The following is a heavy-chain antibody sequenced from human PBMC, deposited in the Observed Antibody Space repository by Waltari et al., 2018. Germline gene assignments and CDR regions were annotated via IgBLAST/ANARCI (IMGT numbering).Heavy chain of an antibody. CDR3: AREGSGYCSSTSCYVGGMDV. D-gene: IGHD2-2*03. J-gene: IGHJ6*02. CDR2: IYYRRST. CDR1: GGSISSGGYY. Sequence: QVQLQESGPGLVKPSQTLSLTCTVPGGSISSGGYYWTWIRQPPGKGLESIGNIYYRRSTYYNPSLKSRVTISVDTSKNQFSLKLSSVTAADTAVYYCAREGSGYCSSTSCYVGGMDVWGQGTTVTVSS. V-gene: IGHV4-31*03.